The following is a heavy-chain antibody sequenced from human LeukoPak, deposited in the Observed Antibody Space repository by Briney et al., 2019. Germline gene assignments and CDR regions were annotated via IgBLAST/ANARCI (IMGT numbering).Heavy chain of an antibody. D-gene: IGHD4-17*01. CDR3: ARSSTTVTTRFFDL. J-gene: IGHJ2*01. CDR1: GFTFSSYW. CDR2: ITWNGGQT. Sequence: PGGSLRLSCAASGFTFSSYWMSWVRQGPGKGLEWVSTITWNGGQTAYADSVKGRFTISRDNAKNSLYLEMNSLSPEDTALYYCARSSTTVTTRFFDLWGRGTLVTVSS. V-gene: IGHV3-20*04.